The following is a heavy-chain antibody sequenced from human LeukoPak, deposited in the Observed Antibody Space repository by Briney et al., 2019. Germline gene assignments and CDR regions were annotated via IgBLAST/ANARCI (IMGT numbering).Heavy chain of an antibody. CDR1: GYTFTGYY. J-gene: IGHJ5*02. CDR2: INPNSGGT. CDR3: ARDTKRSRARWENLGFDP. D-gene: IGHD1-26*01. V-gene: IGHV1-2*02. Sequence: ASVKVSCKASGYTFTGYYMHWVRQAPGQGLEWMGWINPNSGGTNYAQKFQGRVTMTRDTSISTAYMELSRLRSDDTAVYYCARDTKRSRARWENLGFDPWGQGTLVTVSS.